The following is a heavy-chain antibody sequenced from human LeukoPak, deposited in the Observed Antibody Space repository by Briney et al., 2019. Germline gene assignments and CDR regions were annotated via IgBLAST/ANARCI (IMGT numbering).Heavy chain of an antibody. J-gene: IGHJ1*01. CDR2: ISPSGDTI. Sequence: PGGSLRLSCAASGFTFSIYSMNWVRQAPGKGLEWVSYISPSGDTIYYAGSVKGRFTISRDNAKNSLYLQMNSLRDEDTALYYGARDQGRGIWFHDWGQGTLVTVSS. CDR1: GFTFSIYS. V-gene: IGHV3-48*02. D-gene: IGHD1-14*01. CDR3: ARDQGRGIWFHD.